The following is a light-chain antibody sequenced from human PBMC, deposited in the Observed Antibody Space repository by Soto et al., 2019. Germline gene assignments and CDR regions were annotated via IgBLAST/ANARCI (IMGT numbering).Light chain of an antibody. J-gene: IGKJ4*01. CDR1: QSVGSY. CDR3: QQRSSLPPMMT. V-gene: IGKV3-11*01. CDR2: NAS. Sequence: EIVLTQSPATLSLSPGERATLSCRASQSVGSYLAWYQQKPGQAPRLLIYNASNRATGIPARFSGGGSGTEFTLPISSLVPEDFAVYYCQQRSSLPPMMTFGGGTKVEIK.